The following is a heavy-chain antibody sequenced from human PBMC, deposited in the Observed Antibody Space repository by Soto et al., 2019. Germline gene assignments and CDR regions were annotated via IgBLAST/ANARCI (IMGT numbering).Heavy chain of an antibody. J-gene: IGHJ4*02. D-gene: IGHD1-26*01. CDR2: IFSNDEK. CDR1: GFSLSNARMG. CDR3: ARIQAGIVGAYFDY. V-gene: IGHV2-26*01. Sequence: SGPTLVNPTETLTLTCTVSGFSLSNARMGVSWIRQPPGKALEWLAHIFSNDEKSYSTSLKSRLTISKDTSKSQVVLTMTNMDPVDTATYYCARIQAGIVGAYFDYWGQGTLVTVS.